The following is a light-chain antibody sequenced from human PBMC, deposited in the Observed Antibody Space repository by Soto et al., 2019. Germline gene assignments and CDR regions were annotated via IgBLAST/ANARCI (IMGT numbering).Light chain of an antibody. CDR1: QGISTL. Sequence: ASQLTQSPSSLSACVGDRVTITCRASQGISTLLAWYQQKPGKAPKVLIYESSLLQSGVPSRFSGSGSGTDFTLTISSLQPEDFATYYCQHFKSFPITFGQGTRLEI. CDR3: QHFKSFPIT. V-gene: IGKV1-13*02. CDR2: ESS. J-gene: IGKJ5*01.